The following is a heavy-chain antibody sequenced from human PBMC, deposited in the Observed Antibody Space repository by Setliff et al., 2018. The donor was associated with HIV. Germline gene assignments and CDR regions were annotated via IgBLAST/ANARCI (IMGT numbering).Heavy chain of an antibody. J-gene: IGHJ6*03. CDR2: VHKSGNS. CDR3: ARLDYSNYYSYYIAF. D-gene: IGHD4-4*01. V-gene: IGHV4-39*02. CDR1: GGSISINNYY. Sequence: SETLSLTCTVSGGSISINNYYWALVRQPPGKGLEWIGSVHKSGNSYYKPYLKSRVTISVDTSENHFSLRLSSVTAADTAVYYCARLDYSNYYSYYIAFLVEGTMVTVSS.